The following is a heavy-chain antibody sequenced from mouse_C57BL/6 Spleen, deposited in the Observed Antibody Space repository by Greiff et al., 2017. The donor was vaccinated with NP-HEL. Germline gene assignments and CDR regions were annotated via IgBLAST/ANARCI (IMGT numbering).Heavy chain of an antibody. D-gene: IGHD2-5*01. V-gene: IGHV1-69*01. Sequence: QVQLKEPGAELVMPGASVKLSCKASGYTFTSYWMHWVKQRPGQGLEWIGEIDPSDSYTNYNQKFKGKSTLTVDKSSSTAYMQLSSLTSEDSAVYYCARLHSNNYYAMDYWGQGTSVTVSS. J-gene: IGHJ4*01. CDR3: ARLHSNNYYAMDY. CDR2: IDPSDSYT. CDR1: GYTFTSYW.